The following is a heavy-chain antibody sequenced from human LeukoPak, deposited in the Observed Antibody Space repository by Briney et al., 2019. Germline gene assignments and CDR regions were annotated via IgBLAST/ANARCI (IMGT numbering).Heavy chain of an antibody. CDR3: ARRRDWNDVLDY. D-gene: IGHD1-1*01. J-gene: IGHJ4*02. CDR1: GGSFSGHY. CDR2: VSHSSNT. V-gene: IGHV4-34*01. Sequence: SETLSLTCAVYGGSFSGHYWSWIRQPPGKGLEWIGEVSHSSNTNYSPSLKSRVSISVDTSKNQFSLRLCSVTAADTAVYYCARRRDWNDVLDYWGQGTLVTVSS.